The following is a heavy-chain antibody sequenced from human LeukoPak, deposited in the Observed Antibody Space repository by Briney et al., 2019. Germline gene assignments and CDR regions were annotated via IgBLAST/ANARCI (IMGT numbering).Heavy chain of an antibody. J-gene: IGHJ6*02. Sequence: PGGSLRLSSAASGFTFSSYGMHWVRQAPGKGLEWVAVIWHDGSNKYYAASVKGRFTISRDNSKNTLYLQMNSLRAEDTAVYYCARERVTGTSYYYYYGMDVWGQGTTVTVSS. CDR1: GFTFSSYG. CDR3: ARERVTGTSYYYYYGMDV. V-gene: IGHV3-33*01. CDR2: IWHDGSNK. D-gene: IGHD6-19*01.